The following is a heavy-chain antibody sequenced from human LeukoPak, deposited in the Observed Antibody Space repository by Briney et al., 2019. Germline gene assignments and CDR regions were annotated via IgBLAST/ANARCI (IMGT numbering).Heavy chain of an antibody. V-gene: IGHV4-34*01. CDR3: ARRPRTVVPNWFDP. Sequence: PSETLSLTCAVYGGSFSGYYRSWIRQPPGKGLEWIGEINHSGSTNYNPSLKSRVTISVDTSKNQFSLKLSSVTAADTAVYYCARRPRTVVPNWFDPWGQGTLVTVSS. CDR1: GGSFSGYY. D-gene: IGHD2-15*01. J-gene: IGHJ5*02. CDR2: INHSGST.